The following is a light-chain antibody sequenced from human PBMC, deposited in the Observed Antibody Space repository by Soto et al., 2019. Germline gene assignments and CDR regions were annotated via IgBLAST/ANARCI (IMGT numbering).Light chain of an antibody. Sequence: ESVLTQSPGTLSLSPGERATLSCRASQSVSSSYLAWYQQKPGQAPRLLIYGASSRATGIPDRFSGSGSGTDFTLTISRLEPEDFAVYYCQQYDTFGQGTRLE. CDR2: GAS. V-gene: IGKV3-20*01. CDR3: QQYDT. J-gene: IGKJ5*01. CDR1: QSVSSSY.